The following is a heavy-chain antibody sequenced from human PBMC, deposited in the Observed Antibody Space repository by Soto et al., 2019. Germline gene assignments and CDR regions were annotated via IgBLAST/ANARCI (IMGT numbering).Heavy chain of an antibody. CDR3: AYLPCSGGSCYWFSFSGMDV. D-gene: IGHD2-15*01. Sequence: QITLKESGPTLGKPTQTLTLTCTFSGFSLSTSGVGVAWIRQPPGKALEWLALIYWDDDKRYRPTLESRLTINKDTSKNQVVLTMTNMDSVDTATYYCAYLPCSGGSCYWFSFSGMDVWGQGTTVTVSS. V-gene: IGHV2-5*02. CDR1: GFSLSTSGVG. J-gene: IGHJ6*02. CDR2: IYWDDDK.